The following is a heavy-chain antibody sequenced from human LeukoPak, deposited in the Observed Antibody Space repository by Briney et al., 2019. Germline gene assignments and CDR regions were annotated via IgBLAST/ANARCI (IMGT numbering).Heavy chain of an antibody. D-gene: IGHD5-24*01. CDR1: GGTFSSYA. Sequence: SVKVSCKASGGTFSSYAISWVRQAPGQGLEWMGGIIPIFGTANYAQKFQGRVTITTDESTSTAYMELSSLRSEDTAVYYCARWAGDGYNCYFDYWGQGTLVTVSS. J-gene: IGHJ4*02. CDR2: IIPIFGTA. CDR3: ARWAGDGYNCYFDY. V-gene: IGHV1-69*05.